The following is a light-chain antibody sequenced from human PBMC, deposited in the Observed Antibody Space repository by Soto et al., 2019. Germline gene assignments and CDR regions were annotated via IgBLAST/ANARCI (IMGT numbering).Light chain of an antibody. V-gene: IGLV1-44*01. J-gene: IGLJ3*02. Sequence: QSVLTQPPSASGTPGQRVTISCSGSSSNIGSNIVNWYQQLPRTAPKLLIYSINQRPSGVPDRFSGSKSGTSASLAISGLQSEDEADYYCAAWDDSLNGVVFGGGTQLTVL. CDR3: AAWDDSLNGVV. CDR2: SIN. CDR1: SSNIGSNI.